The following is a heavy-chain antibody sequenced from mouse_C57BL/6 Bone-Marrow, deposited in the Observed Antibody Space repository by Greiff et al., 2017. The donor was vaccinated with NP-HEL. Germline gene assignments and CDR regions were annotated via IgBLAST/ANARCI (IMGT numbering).Heavy chain of an antibody. Sequence: EVKVVESGGGLVQPGGSLKLSCAASGFTFSDYYMYWVRQTPEKRLEWVAYISNGGGSTYYPDTVKGRFTISRDNAKNTLYLQMSRLKSEDTAMYYCARPLDSSGFPWFAYWGQGTLVTVSA. D-gene: IGHD3-2*02. V-gene: IGHV5-12*01. CDR1: GFTFSDYY. CDR3: ARPLDSSGFPWFAY. J-gene: IGHJ3*01. CDR2: ISNGGGST.